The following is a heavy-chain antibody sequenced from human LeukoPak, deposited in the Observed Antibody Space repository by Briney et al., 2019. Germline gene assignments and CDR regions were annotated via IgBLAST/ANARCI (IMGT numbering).Heavy chain of an antibody. CDR3: AKGESITSAWFDS. D-gene: IGHD5-24*01. V-gene: IGHV3-30*18. Sequence: GRSLRLSCAASGFTFSNYGMHWVRQAPGKGLEWVAVISSDEINEYYADSVKGRFTISRDNSKNTLYLQINSLRGEDTAVYYCAKGESITSAWFDSWGQGTLVTVSS. CDR1: GFTFSNYG. J-gene: IGHJ5*01. CDR2: ISSDEINE.